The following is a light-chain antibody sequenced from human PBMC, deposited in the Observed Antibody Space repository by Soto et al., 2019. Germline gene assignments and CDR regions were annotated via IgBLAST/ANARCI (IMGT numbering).Light chain of an antibody. V-gene: IGKV3-11*01. J-gene: IGKJ4*01. CDR3: QQYNHWPRMLS. Sequence: EIVLTQSPATLSLSPGERATLSCRASQSVGTYLAWYQHKPGQGPRLLIYDASSRASGIPARFSGSGSGTDFTLTIASLQSEDFAIYYCQQYNHWPRMLSFGGGTKVDIK. CDR2: DAS. CDR1: QSVGTY.